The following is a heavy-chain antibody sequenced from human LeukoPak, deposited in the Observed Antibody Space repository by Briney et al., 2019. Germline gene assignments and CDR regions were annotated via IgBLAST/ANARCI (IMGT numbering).Heavy chain of an antibody. CDR2: IGSSGSSI. Sequence: PGGSLRLSCAASGFTFSSYELNWVRQAPGKGLEWVSYIGSSGSSIYYADSVKGRFTISRDNAKNSLYLQMNSLGAEDTAVYYCARGSDSKITIFWDWGQGTLVTVSS. J-gene: IGHJ4*02. D-gene: IGHD3-9*01. CDR3: ARGSDSKITIFWD. CDR1: GFTFSSYE. V-gene: IGHV3-48*03.